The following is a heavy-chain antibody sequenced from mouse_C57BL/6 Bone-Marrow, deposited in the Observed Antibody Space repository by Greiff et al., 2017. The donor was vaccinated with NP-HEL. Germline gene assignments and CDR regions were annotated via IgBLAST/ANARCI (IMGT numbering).Heavy chain of an antibody. CDR1: GYTFTSYG. Sequence: VQLQQSGAELARPGASVKLSCKASGYTFTSYGISWVKQRTGQGLEWIGEIYPRSGNTYYNEKFKGKATLTADKSSSTACMELRSLTSEDSAVYFCARSLITFRAYWGQGTLVTVSA. CDR3: ARSLITFRAY. J-gene: IGHJ3*01. D-gene: IGHD2-4*01. CDR2: IYPRSGNT. V-gene: IGHV1-81*01.